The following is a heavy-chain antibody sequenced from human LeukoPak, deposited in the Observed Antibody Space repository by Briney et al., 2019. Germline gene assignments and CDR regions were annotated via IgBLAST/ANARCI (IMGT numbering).Heavy chain of an antibody. Sequence: SETLSLACTVSGGSISSYYWSWIRQPPGKGLEWIGYIYYSGSTNYNPSLKSRVTISVDTSKNQFSLNLSSVTAADTAVYYCARTLLRQHLVPHLDYWGQGTLVTVSS. CDR1: GGSISSYY. V-gene: IGHV4-59*08. CDR3: ARTLLRQHLVPHLDY. CDR2: IYYSGST. D-gene: IGHD6-13*01. J-gene: IGHJ4*02.